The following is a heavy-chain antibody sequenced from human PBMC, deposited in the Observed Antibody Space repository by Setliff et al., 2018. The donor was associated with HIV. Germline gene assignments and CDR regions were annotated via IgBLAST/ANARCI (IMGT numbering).Heavy chain of an antibody. CDR3: ARGRGNDYGDYSYYYYMDV. CDR1: GYTFATYA. Sequence: VASVKVSCKASGYTFATYAVLWVRQAPGQRLESMGWINPGNGNTKYSQKFQGRVTISMDASATTLYMELSSLRSEDTAVYYCARGRGNDYGDYSYYYYMDVWGKGTTVTV. J-gene: IGHJ6*03. CDR2: INPGNGNT. D-gene: IGHD4-17*01. V-gene: IGHV1-3*01.